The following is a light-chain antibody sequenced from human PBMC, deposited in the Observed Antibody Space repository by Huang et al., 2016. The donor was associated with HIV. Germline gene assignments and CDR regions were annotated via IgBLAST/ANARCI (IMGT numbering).Light chain of an antibody. J-gene: IGKJ4*01. CDR1: QDISNY. Sequence: DIQMTQSPSSLSAFVGDRVTITCQASQDISNYLNWYQQKPGKAPELLIYDTSNLETGVPSRFSGTASGTDFTFTISGLQPEDVATYYCQQYADVPLTFGGGTKVEIK. CDR2: DTS. CDR3: QQYADVPLT. V-gene: IGKV1-33*01.